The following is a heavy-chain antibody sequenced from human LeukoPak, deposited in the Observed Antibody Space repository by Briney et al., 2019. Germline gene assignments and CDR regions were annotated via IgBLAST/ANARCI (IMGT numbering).Heavy chain of an antibody. CDR3: ATDVPAVTIFGY. D-gene: IGHD2-2*01. Sequence: GGSLRLSCAASGFTVSNNYMSWVRQAPGTGLEWVSVIYSGGNTYYADSVKGRFTISRDNSKNALYLQMNSLRAEDTAVYYCATDVPAVTIFGYWGQGTLVTVSS. CDR1: GFTVSNNY. CDR2: IYSGGNT. J-gene: IGHJ4*02. V-gene: IGHV3-66*01.